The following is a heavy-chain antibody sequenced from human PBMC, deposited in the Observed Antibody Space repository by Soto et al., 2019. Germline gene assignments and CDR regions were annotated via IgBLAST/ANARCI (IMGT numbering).Heavy chain of an antibody. D-gene: IGHD1-26*01. CDR1: GYTFTGHY. V-gene: IGHV1-2*02. CDR2: IGPETGAT. Sequence: ASVKVSCKASGYTFTGHYIRWVRQAPEQGPEWMGEIGPETGATRYAQKFQGRVTMTRDMSITTVYMELNNLSPDDTAVYYCGRGRSGQIVVFYWGQGTPVTVSS. CDR3: GRGRSGQIVVFY. J-gene: IGHJ4*02.